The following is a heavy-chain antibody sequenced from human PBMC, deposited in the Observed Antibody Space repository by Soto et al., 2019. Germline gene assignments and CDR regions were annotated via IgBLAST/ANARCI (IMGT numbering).Heavy chain of an antibody. Sequence: GGSLRLSCAASGFSFGSYALSWVRQAPGKGLEWVSTISGSDGKTFYADSVKGRFSISRDTSQSTLHLQMNSLRADDTAMYYCARWSYLDYWGQGTRVTVSS. J-gene: IGHJ4*02. CDR1: GFSFGSYA. CDR3: ARWSYLDY. CDR2: ISGSDGKT. V-gene: IGHV3-23*01. D-gene: IGHD3-3*01.